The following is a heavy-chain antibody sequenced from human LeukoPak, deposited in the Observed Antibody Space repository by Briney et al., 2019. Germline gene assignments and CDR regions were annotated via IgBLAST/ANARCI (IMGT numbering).Heavy chain of an antibody. V-gene: IGHV4-39*01. Sequence: SETLSLTCTASGTTISSCCNLWGCIRQPPGKGLQWIGSIHYGGSTFYNPSLKSRVTISQDTSKDQFSLKLTSVTAADTAVHYFAVLDSSSGCFDPWGRGILVTVSS. CDR2: IHYGGST. J-gene: IGHJ5*02. CDR3: AVLDSSSGCFDP. D-gene: IGHD6-6*01. CDR1: GTTISSCCNL.